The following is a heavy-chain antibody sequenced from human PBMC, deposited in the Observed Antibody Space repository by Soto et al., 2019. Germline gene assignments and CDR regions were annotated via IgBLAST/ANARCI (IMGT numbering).Heavy chain of an antibody. CDR3: ARDLTYDSSGYYGLDY. J-gene: IGHJ4*02. V-gene: IGHV1-2*04. D-gene: IGHD3-22*01. CDR1: GYTFTGYY. Sequence: ASVKVSCKASGYTFTGYYMHWVRQAPGHGLEWMGWINPNSGGTNYAQKFQGWVTMTRDTSISTAYMELSRLRSDDTAVYYCARDLTYDSSGYYGLDYWGQGTLVTVSS. CDR2: INPNSGGT.